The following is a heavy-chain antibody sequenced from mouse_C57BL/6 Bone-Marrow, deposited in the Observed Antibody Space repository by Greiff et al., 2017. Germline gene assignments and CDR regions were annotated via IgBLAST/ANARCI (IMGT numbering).Heavy chain of an antibody. Sequence: EVKLVESGGGLVQPGGSLSLSCAASGFTFTDYYMSWVRQPPGKALEWLGFISNKANGYTTEYSASVQGRFTISRDNSQSILYLQMNALRAEDSATYYFARDVAKVATRYAMDYWGQGTSVTVSS. D-gene: IGHD1-1*02. V-gene: IGHV7-3*01. J-gene: IGHJ4*01. CDR2: ISNKANGYTT. CDR1: GFTFTDYY. CDR3: ARDVAKVATRYAMDY.